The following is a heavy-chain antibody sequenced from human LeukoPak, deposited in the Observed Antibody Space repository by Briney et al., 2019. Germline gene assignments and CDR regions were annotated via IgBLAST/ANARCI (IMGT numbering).Heavy chain of an antibody. V-gene: IGHV3-49*04. D-gene: IGHD6-19*01. J-gene: IGHJ6*02. Sequence: GGSLRLSCTASGFTFGDYAMSWVRQASGKGLEWVGFIRSKAYGGTTEYAASVKGRFTISRDDSKSIAYLQMNSLKTEDTAVYYCTRDPYSSGWYFRGYYYYGMDVWGQGTTVTVSS. CDR3: TRDPYSSGWYFRGYYYYGMDV. CDR1: GFTFGDYA. CDR2: IRSKAYGGTT.